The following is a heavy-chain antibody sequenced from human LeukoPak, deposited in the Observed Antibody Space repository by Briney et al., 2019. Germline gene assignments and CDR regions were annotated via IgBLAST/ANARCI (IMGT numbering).Heavy chain of an antibody. J-gene: IGHJ4*02. Sequence: SETLSLTCTVSGGSISSSSYYWGWIRQPPGKGLEWIGSIYYSGSTYYNPSLKSRVTISVDTSKNQFSLKLSSVTAADTAVYYCAREVGAYCSSTSCTDYWGQGTLVTVSS. V-gene: IGHV4-39*07. CDR3: AREVGAYCSSTSCTDY. CDR1: GGSISSSSYY. CDR2: IYYSGST. D-gene: IGHD2-2*01.